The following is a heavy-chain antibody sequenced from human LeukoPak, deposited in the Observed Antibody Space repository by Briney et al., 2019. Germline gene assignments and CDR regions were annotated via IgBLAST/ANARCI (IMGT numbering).Heavy chain of an antibody. CDR3: ARDSSTYYYDSSGQNAFDI. CDR2: ISSSSSYI. D-gene: IGHD3-22*01. J-gene: IGHJ3*02. V-gene: IGHV3-21*01. Sequence: GGSLRLSCAASGFTFSSYSMNWVRQAPGKGLEWVSSISSSSSYIYYADSVKGRFTISRDNAKNSLYLQMNSLRAEDTAVYYCARDSSTYYYDSSGQNAFDIWGQGTMVTVSS. CDR1: GFTFSSYS.